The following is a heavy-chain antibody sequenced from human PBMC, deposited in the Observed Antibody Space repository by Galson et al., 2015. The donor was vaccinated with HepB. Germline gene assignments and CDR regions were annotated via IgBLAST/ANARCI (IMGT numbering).Heavy chain of an antibody. J-gene: IGHJ6*02. Sequence: SLRLSCAASGFTFSSYSMNWVRQAPGKGLEWVSSISSSSSYIYYADSVKGRFTISRDNAKNSLYLQMNSLRAEDTAVYYCARDMGLRGSSSWYHYYYGMDVWGQGTTVTVSS. CDR3: ARDMGLRGSSSWYHYYYGMDV. V-gene: IGHV3-21*01. CDR2: ISSSSSYI. CDR1: GFTFSSYS. D-gene: IGHD6-13*01.